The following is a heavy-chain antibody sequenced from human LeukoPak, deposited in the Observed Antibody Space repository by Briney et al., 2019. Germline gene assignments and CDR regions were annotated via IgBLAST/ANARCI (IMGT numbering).Heavy chain of an antibody. V-gene: IGHV4-59*01. CDR1: GGSITNYY. Sequence: SETLSLTCTVSGGSITNYYWSWIRQPPGKGLEWIGYIYYSGSTNYNPSLKSRVTISVDTSKNQFSLKLNSVTAADTAVYYCATAYYSGNQRFDHWGQGTLVTVSS. D-gene: IGHD2-15*01. J-gene: IGHJ4*02. CDR3: ATAYYSGNQRFDH. CDR2: IYYSGST.